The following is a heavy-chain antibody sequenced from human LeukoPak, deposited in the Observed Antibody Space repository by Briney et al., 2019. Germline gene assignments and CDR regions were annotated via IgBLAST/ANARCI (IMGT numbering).Heavy chain of an antibody. J-gene: IGHJ5*02. V-gene: IGHV1-8*01. CDR2: MNPKSGNT. CDR3: ARDQDIVVVVAALRQREMAGFDP. D-gene: IGHD2-15*01. CDR1: GYTFTNYD. Sequence: ASVKVSCKASGYTFTNYDINWVRQATGQGPEWMGWMNPKSGNTGYAQKFQGRVTMTRNTSISTAYMELSSLRSDDTAVYYCARDQDIVVVVAALRQREMAGFDPWGQGTLVTVSS.